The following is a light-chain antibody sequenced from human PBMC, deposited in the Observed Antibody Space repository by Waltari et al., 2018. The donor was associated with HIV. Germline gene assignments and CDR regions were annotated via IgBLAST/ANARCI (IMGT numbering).Light chain of an antibody. CDR2: EVS. Sequence: QSALTQPASVSGSPGQSITISCTGTSSDVGSYYLVSWYPQNPGKAPKLMIYEVSKRPSGVSNRLSGSKSGNTASLTISGLQAEDEADYYCCSYAGSSTFVVFGGGTKLTVL. CDR1: SSDVGSYYL. CDR3: CSYAGSSTFVV. V-gene: IGLV2-23*02. J-gene: IGLJ2*01.